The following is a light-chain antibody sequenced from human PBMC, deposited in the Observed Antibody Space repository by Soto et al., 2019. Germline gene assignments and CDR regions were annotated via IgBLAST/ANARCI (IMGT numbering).Light chain of an antibody. J-gene: IGKJ1*01. V-gene: IGKV3-20*01. Sequence: EIVLPQSPGTLSLSPGDRAPLYCRASQSVSSSNLAWYQQKRGQSPRLLIYGASSRATGIPDRFSGSGSGPDFTLTISRLEPEDFAVYFCQHYGSSPWTFGQGTKVDIK. CDR3: QHYGSSPWT. CDR2: GAS. CDR1: QSVSSSN.